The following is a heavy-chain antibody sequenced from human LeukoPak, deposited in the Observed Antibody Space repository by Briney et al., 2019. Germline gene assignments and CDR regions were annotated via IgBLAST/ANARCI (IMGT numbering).Heavy chain of an antibody. J-gene: IGHJ4*02. Sequence: GGSLRLSCAASGFTFSDYYMSWIRQAPGKGLECVSYISSSSSYTNYADSVKGRFTISRDNAKNSLYLQMNSLRAEDTAVYYCARAVIVGATRGHFDYWGQGTLVTVSS. CDR1: GFTFSDYY. D-gene: IGHD1-26*01. V-gene: IGHV3-11*05. CDR3: ARAVIVGATRGHFDY. CDR2: ISSSSSYT.